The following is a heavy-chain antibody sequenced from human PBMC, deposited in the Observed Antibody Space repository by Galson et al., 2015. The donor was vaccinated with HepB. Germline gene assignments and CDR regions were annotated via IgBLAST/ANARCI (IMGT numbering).Heavy chain of an antibody. CDR1: GYTPTESS. J-gene: IGHJ4*02. CDR3: ATPFGVGDDYFDS. D-gene: IGHD3-10*01. CDR2: FDPEDGET. Sequence: SVKVSCKVSGYTPTESSMHWVRQAPGKGLGWMGSFDPEDGETVYAQKFQGRVTLTGDTSTDTAYMELSSLRSEDTAVYYCATPFGVGDDYFDSWGQGTLVTVSS. V-gene: IGHV1-24*01.